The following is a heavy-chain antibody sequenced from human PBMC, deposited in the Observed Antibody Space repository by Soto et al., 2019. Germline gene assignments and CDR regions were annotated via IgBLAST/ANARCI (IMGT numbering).Heavy chain of an antibody. J-gene: IGHJ5*02. CDR2: IYYSGST. V-gene: IGHV4-59*01. CDR1: GGSISSYY. D-gene: IGHD2-2*01. Sequence: SETLSLTCTVSGGSISSYYWSWIRQPPGKGLEWIGYIYYSGSTNYNPSLKSRVTISVDTSKNQFSLKLSSVTAADTAVYYCARESCSSSSCYWSWFDPWGQGTQVTVSS. CDR3: ARESCSSSSCYWSWFDP.